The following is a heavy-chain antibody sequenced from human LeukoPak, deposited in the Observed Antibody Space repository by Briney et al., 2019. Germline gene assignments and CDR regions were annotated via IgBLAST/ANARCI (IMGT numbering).Heavy chain of an antibody. CDR2: ITSDGST. V-gene: IGHV3-21*01. CDR1: GLNFSNYG. CDR3: VVTIFGVVH. D-gene: IGHD3-3*01. J-gene: IGHJ4*02. Sequence: GGSLRLSCEASGLNFSNYGMSWVRQAPGKGLEWVSGITSDGSTYYADSVKGRFTISRDNAKNSLYLQMNSLRAEDTAVYYCVVTIFGVVHWGQGTLVTVSS.